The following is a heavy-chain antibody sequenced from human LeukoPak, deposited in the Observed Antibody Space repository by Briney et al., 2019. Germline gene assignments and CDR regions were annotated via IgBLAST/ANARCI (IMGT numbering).Heavy chain of an antibody. D-gene: IGHD6-13*01. CDR1: GFTLTSYW. CDR3: ARLSESNWYIPGANGY. J-gene: IGHJ4*02. Sequence: GGSLRLSCAASGFTLTSYWMSWVRQAPGKGLEWVAYIKHDGSEKYYVDSVKGRFTISRENAKNSLYLQMNSLRAEDTAVYYCARLSESNWYIPGANGYWGQGTLVTVSS. CDR2: IKHDGSEK. V-gene: IGHV3-7*01.